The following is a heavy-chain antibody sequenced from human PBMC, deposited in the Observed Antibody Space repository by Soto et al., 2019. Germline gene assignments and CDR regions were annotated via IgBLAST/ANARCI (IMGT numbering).Heavy chain of an antibody. J-gene: IGHJ4*02. V-gene: IGHV4-31*03. CDR3: ARSGYSYSPKPLLY. D-gene: IGHD5-18*01. CDR1: GGSISSGGYY. CDR2: IYYSGST. Sequence: QVQLQESGPGLVKPSQTLSLTCTVSGGSISSGGYYWSWIRQHPGKGLEWIGYIYYSGSTNYNPSLKCRGTRSGDTSKKPFSLKLSSLTAADTAVYYSARSGYSYSPKPLLYWGQGTLVTVSS.